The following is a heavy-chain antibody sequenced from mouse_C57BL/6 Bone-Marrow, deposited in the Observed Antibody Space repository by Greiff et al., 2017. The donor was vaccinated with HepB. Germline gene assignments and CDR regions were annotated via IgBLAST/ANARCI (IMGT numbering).Heavy chain of an antibody. CDR3: ARSITTVVPYYYAMDY. D-gene: IGHD1-1*01. Sequence: DVQLQESVAELVRPGASVKLSCTASGFNIKNTYMHWVKQRPEQGLEWIGRIDPANGNTKYAPKFQGKATITADTSSNTAYLQLSSLTSEDTAIYYCARSITTVVPYYYAMDYWGQGTSVTVSS. J-gene: IGHJ4*01. V-gene: IGHV14-3*01. CDR1: GFNIKNTY. CDR2: IDPANGNT.